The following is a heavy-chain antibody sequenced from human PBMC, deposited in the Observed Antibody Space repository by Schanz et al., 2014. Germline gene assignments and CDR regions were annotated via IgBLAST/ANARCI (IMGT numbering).Heavy chain of an antibody. V-gene: IGHV3-72*01. D-gene: IGHD3-16*01. CDR1: GFTFRSYG. J-gene: IGHJ4*02. CDR2: ITNKPNNYNT. CDR3: VRLDVHDY. Sequence: LMESGGGVVRPGRSVRLSCVASGFTFRSYGMHWVRQAPGKGLEWVGRITNKPNNYNTEYAASVKGRFTISRDDSRNSLYLQMSSLKTEDTAVYYCVRLDVHDYWGQGTLVTVSA.